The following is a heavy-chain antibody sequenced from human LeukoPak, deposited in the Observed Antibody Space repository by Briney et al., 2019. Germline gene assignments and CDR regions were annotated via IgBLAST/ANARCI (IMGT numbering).Heavy chain of an antibody. CDR3: ARDLGSSSWPNYYYYMDV. V-gene: IGHV4-61*01. Sequence: PSETLSLTCTVSGYSISSGYYWGWIRQPPGKGLEWIGYIYYSGSTNYNPSLKSRVTISVDTSKNQFSLKLSSVTAADTAVYYCARDLGSSSWPNYYYYMDVWGKGTTVTVSS. CDR2: IYYSGST. CDR1: GYSISSGYY. D-gene: IGHD6-13*01. J-gene: IGHJ6*03.